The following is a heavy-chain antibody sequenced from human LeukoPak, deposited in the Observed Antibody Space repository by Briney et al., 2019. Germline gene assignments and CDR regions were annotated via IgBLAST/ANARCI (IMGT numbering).Heavy chain of an antibody. Sequence: ASVKVSCKASGGTFSSYAISWVRQAPGQGLEWMGGIIPIFGTANYAQKFQGRVTITADESTSTAYMELSSLRFEDMAVYYCAREPEYSSSSYFDYWGQGTLVTVSS. CDR1: GGTFSSYA. CDR2: IIPIFGTA. D-gene: IGHD6-6*01. V-gene: IGHV1-69*01. J-gene: IGHJ4*02. CDR3: AREPEYSSSSYFDY.